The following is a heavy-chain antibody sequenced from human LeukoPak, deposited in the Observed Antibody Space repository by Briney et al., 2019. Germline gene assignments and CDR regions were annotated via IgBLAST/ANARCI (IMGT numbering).Heavy chain of an antibody. D-gene: IGHD2-2*01. CDR1: GFTFDDYA. V-gene: IGHV3-9*01. CDR2: ISWNSGSI. CDR3: ARGEYQLPGDY. J-gene: IGHJ4*02. Sequence: PGRSLRLSCAASGFTFDDYAMHWVRQAPGKGLEWVSGISWNSGSIGYADSVKGRFTISRDNAKNSLYLQMNSLRAEDTAVYYCARGEYQLPGDYWGQGTLVTVSS.